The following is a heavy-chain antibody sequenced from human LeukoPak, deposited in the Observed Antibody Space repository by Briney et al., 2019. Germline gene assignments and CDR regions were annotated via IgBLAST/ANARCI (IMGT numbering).Heavy chain of an antibody. Sequence: GGSLRLSCAASGFTFSSYWMSWVRQAPGKGLEWVANIKQDGSEKYYVDSVKGRFTISRDNAQNSLYLQVNSLRAEDTAVYYCARGYCSGGTCYRNAFDIWGQGTMVTVSS. CDR2: IKQDGSEK. CDR1: GFTFSSYW. V-gene: IGHV3-7*01. CDR3: ARGYCSGGTCYRNAFDI. D-gene: IGHD2-15*01. J-gene: IGHJ3*02.